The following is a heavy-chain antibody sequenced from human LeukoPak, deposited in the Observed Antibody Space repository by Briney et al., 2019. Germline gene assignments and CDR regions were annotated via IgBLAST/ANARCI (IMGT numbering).Heavy chain of an antibody. V-gene: IGHV3-48*02. CDR2: ISSSSSTI. D-gene: IGHD4-17*01. CDR3: ARDRGYGDNVGAFDI. Sequence: PGGSLRLSCAAPGFTFSSYSMNWVRQAPGKGLEWVSHISSSSSTIYYADSVKGRFTISRDNAKNSLYLQMNSLRDEDTAVYYCARDRGYGDNVGAFDIWGQGTMVTVSS. J-gene: IGHJ3*02. CDR1: GFTFSSYS.